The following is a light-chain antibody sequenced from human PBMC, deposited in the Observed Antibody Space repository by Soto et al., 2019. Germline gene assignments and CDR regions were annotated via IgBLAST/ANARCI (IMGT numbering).Light chain of an antibody. CDR1: SSDVGGSNH. CDR3: VSFTSSTTYV. V-gene: IGLV2-14*01. J-gene: IGLJ1*01. Sequence: QSALTQPASVSDSPGQSITISCTGTSSDVGGSNHVSWYQQHPGKAPKLMIYDVTNRRSGGSHRFSGSKSGSTASLIISGLHAADAADYSCVSFTSSTTYVFGTGTKGTVL. CDR2: DVT.